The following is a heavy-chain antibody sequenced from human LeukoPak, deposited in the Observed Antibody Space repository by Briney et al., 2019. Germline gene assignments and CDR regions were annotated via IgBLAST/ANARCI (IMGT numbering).Heavy chain of an antibody. Sequence: ASVKVSCKASGYTFTSYYMHWVRQAPGQGLEWMGIINPSGGSTSYAQKFQGRVTMTRDTSTSTVYMELSSLRSEDTAVYYCARVKGWYYYDSSGLYDAFDIWGQGTMVTVSS. CDR2: INPSGGST. V-gene: IGHV1-46*01. D-gene: IGHD3-22*01. CDR1: GYTFTSYY. CDR3: ARVKGWYYYDSSGLYDAFDI. J-gene: IGHJ3*02.